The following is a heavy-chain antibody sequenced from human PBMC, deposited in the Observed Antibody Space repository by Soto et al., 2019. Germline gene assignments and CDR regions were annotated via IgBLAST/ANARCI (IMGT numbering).Heavy chain of an antibody. Sequence: KPSETLSLTCTVSGGSISSGDYYWSWIRQPPGKGLEWIGYIYYSGSTYYNPSLKSRVTVSVDTSKNQFSLKLSSVTAADTAVYYCARATKHIVVVTATPGWLDPWGQGTMVTV. CDR3: ARATKHIVVVTATPGWLDP. J-gene: IGHJ5*02. V-gene: IGHV4-30-4*01. CDR1: GGSISSGDYY. D-gene: IGHD2-21*02. CDR2: IYYSGST.